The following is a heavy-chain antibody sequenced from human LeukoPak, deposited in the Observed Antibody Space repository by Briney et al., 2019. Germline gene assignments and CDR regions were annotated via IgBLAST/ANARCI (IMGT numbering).Heavy chain of an antibody. V-gene: IGHV1-69*06. J-gene: IGHJ5*02. D-gene: IGHD3-9*01. CDR2: IIPIFGTA. Sequence: SVKVSCKASGGTFSNYAISWVRQAPGQGLEWMGGIIPIFGTANYAQKFRGRVTITADKSTRTAYMELSSLRSEDTAVYYCARALSNILTGYHNWFDPWGQGTLVTVSS. CDR3: ARALSNILTGYHNWFDP. CDR1: GGTFSNYA.